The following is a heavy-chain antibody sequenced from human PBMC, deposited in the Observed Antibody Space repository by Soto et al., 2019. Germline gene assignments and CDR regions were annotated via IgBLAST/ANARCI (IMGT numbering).Heavy chain of an antibody. CDR1: GYSFSDYG. D-gene: IGHD6-19*01. J-gene: IGHJ6*02. V-gene: IGHV1-18*04. CDR3: ARYGYSSGWYLGTGMDV. Sequence: QVQLVQSGAEVKKPGASLKVSCQASGYSFSDYGIAWVRPAPGQGLAWVGWISTYNGNTNYAQKFQGRVTMTTDTSANTAYMELRSLRSDDTAMYYCARYGYSSGWYLGTGMDVWGQGTPVTVSS. CDR2: ISTYNGNT.